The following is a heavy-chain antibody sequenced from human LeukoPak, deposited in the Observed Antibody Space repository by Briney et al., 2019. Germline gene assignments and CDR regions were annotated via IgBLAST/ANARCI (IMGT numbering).Heavy chain of an antibody. V-gene: IGHV3-23*01. CDR1: GFTFNSYG. J-gene: IGHJ4*02. Sequence: PGGTLRLSCAASGFTFNSYGMSWVRQAPGKGLEWVSAISGSGGSTYYADSVKGRFTISRDNSKNTLYLQMNSLRAEDTAVYYCAKLFVVVVASGFDYWGQGTLVTVSS. CDR3: AKLFVVVVASGFDY. CDR2: ISGSGGST. D-gene: IGHD2-15*01.